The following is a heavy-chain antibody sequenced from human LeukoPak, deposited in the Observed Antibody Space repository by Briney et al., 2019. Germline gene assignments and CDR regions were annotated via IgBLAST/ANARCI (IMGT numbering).Heavy chain of an antibody. J-gene: IGHJ6*03. D-gene: IGHD6-6*01. CDR2: INPSGGST. V-gene: IGHV1-46*01. CDR3: ARGIAARAPLSFYYYYYYMDV. CDR1: GYTFTSYY. Sequence: ASVKVSCKASGYTFTSYYMHWVRQAPGQGLEWMGIINPSGGSTSYAQKFQGRVTMTRDMSTSTVYMELSSLRSEDTAVYYCARGIAARAPLSFYYYYYYMDVWGKGTTVTVSS.